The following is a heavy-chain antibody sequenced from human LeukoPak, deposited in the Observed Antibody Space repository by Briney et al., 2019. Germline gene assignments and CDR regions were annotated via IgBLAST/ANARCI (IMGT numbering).Heavy chain of an antibody. V-gene: IGHV1-46*01. Sequence: ASVKVSCKASGYTFTSYYMHWVRQAPGQGLEWMGIINPSGGSTSYAQKFQGRVTMTRDMSTSTVYMELSSLRSEDTAVYYCARGEGGDRPYYYYYMDVWGKGTTVTVSS. CDR1: GYTFTSYY. D-gene: IGHD2-21*02. CDR2: INPSGGST. J-gene: IGHJ6*03. CDR3: ARGEGGDRPYYYYYMDV.